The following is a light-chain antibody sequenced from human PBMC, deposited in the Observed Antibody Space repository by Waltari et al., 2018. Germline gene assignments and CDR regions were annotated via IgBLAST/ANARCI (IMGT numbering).Light chain of an antibody. Sequence: QSALTQPASVSGSPGQSITISCTGTSSDVGPTQLASWYQHHPGKVPKLLIYETINRPSGISNRFSGSKSGNTASLTITGIQAEDEADYYCFSYADGRSLVFGGGTKLTVL. CDR3: FSYADGRSLV. CDR1: SSDVGPTQL. V-gene: IGLV2-14*01. CDR2: ETI. J-gene: IGLJ2*01.